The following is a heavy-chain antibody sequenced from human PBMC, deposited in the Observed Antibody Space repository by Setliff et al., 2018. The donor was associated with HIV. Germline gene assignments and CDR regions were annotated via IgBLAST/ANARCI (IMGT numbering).Heavy chain of an antibody. V-gene: IGHV3-7*03. CDR2: INQDGSEQ. D-gene: IGHD3-16*01. Sequence: GGSLRLSCVASGFSVSDYWMIWVRQAPGKGLEWLANINQDGSEQNSADSLKGRFIISRDNSKNTAYLQMSSLRDEDTAIYYCTNWPEGAHDLFDYWGQGTLVTVSS. J-gene: IGHJ4*02. CDR3: TNWPEGAHDLFDY. CDR1: GFSVSDYW.